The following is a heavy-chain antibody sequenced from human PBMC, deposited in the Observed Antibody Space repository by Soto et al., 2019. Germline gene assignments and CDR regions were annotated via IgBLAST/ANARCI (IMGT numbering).Heavy chain of an antibody. D-gene: IGHD3-10*01. CDR3: AKDSGRGSADYYFDY. V-gene: IGHV3-30*18. Sequence: QVQLVESGGGVVQPGRSLRLSCAASGFTFSSYGMHWVRQAPGKGLEWVAVISYDGSNKYSTNSLKGRFTISRDNSKNTLFLQMDSLRAEDTAVYYCAKDSGRGSADYYFDYWGQGTLVTVSS. CDR1: GFTFSSYG. J-gene: IGHJ4*02. CDR2: ISYDGSNK.